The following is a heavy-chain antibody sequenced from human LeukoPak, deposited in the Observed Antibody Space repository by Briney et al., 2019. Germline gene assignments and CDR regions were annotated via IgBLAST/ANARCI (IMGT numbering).Heavy chain of an antibody. CDR2: ISYDGSDK. D-gene: IGHD4-17*01. CDR1: GFTFSSYG. J-gene: IGHJ4*02. V-gene: IGHV3-30*18. Sequence: GGSLRLSCPASGFTFSSYGMHWVRQAPGKGLEWVAVISYDGSDKYYADSVKGRFTISRDNSKNTLFLQVDSLRAEDTAVYYCAKDEAPRLRRQEPDSWGQGTLVTVSS. CDR3: AKDEAPRLRRQEPDS.